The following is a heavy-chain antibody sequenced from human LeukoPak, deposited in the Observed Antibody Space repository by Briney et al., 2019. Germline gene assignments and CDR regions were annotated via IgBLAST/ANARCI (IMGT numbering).Heavy chain of an antibody. J-gene: IGHJ6*03. CDR1: GGSFSGYY. Sequence: SETLSLTCAVYGGSFSGYYWSWIRQPPGKGLEWIGEINHSGSTNYNPSLKSRVTISVDTSKNQFSLKLSSVTAADTAVYYGARGIAAHGGYYYYYYYMDGWGKGTTVTVSS. CDR2: INHSGST. CDR3: ARGIAAHGGYYYYYYYMDG. V-gene: IGHV4-34*01. D-gene: IGHD6-6*01.